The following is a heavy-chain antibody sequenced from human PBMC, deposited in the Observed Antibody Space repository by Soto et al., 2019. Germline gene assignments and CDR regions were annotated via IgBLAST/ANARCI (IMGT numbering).Heavy chain of an antibody. D-gene: IGHD7-27*01. Sequence: QITLKGSGPTLVKPTQTLTLTCTFSGFSLSTSGVGVGWIRQPPGKALEWLALIYWDDDKRYSPSLKSRLTITKDASKHQVVLTMPNMDPVDTATYSCAHSLIPDWGSRGSFDYWGQGTLFTVSS. V-gene: IGHV2-5*02. CDR2: IYWDDDK. CDR1: GFSLSTSGVG. CDR3: AHSLIPDWGSRGSFDY. J-gene: IGHJ4*02.